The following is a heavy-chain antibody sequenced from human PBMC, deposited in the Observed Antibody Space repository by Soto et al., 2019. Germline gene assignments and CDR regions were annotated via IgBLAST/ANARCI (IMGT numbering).Heavy chain of an antibody. V-gene: IGHV2-5*01. J-gene: IGHJ3*02. D-gene: IGHD6-13*01. CDR1: GFSLSTSGVG. CDR3: AHRSRVFLGPAAFDI. Sequence: QITLKESGPTLVKPTQTLTLTCTFSGFSLSTSGVGVGWIRQPPGKALEWLALIYWNDDKRYSPSLKSRLTITTDTSKNQVVLTMTNMDPVDTATYYCAHRSRVFLGPAAFDIWGKGTMVTVSS. CDR2: IYWNDDK.